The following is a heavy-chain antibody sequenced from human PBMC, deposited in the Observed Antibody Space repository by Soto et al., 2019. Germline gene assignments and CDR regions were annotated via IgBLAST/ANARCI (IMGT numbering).Heavy chain of an antibody. CDR3: ASQDTAMAFDY. CDR2: IIPILGIA. V-gene: IGHV1-69*02. Sequence: QVQLVQSGAEVKKPGSSVKVSCKASGGTFSSYTISWVRQAPGQGLEWMGRIIPILGIANYAQKFQGRVTITADKATSTAYMELSSLRSEDTAVYCCASQDTAMAFDYWGQGTLVTVSS. D-gene: IGHD5-18*01. J-gene: IGHJ4*02. CDR1: GGTFSSYT.